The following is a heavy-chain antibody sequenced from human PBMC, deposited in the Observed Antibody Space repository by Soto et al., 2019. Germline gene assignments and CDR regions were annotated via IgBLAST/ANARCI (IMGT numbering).Heavy chain of an antibody. V-gene: IGHV3-30-3*01. CDR1: GFTFSSYA. D-gene: IGHD5-18*01. CDR3: ARAVMVKRYYGMDV. CDR2: ISYDGSNK. J-gene: IGHJ6*02. Sequence: GGSLRLSCAASGFTFSSYAMHWVRQAPGKGLEWVAVISYDGSNKYYADSVKGRFTISRDNSKNTLYLQMNSLRAEDTAVYYCARAVMVKRYYGMDVWGQGTTVTVSS.